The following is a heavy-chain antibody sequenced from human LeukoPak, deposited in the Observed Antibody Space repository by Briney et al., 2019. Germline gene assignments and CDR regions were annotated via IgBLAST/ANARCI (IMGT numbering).Heavy chain of an antibody. CDR2: IYYSGST. J-gene: IGHJ3*02. D-gene: IGHD4-17*01. CDR1: GGSISSGGYS. Sequence: PSETLSLTCAVSGGSISSGGYSWSWIRQPPGKGLEWIGYIYYSGSTYYNPSLKSRVTISVDTSRNQFSLKLRSVTAADTAIYYCARGRYGDYVGEDGFNIWGQGTMVTVSS. V-gene: IGHV4-30-4*07. CDR3: ARGRYGDYVGEDGFNI.